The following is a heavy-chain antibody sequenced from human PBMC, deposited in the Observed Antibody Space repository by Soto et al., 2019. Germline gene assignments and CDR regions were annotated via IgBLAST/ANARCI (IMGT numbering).Heavy chain of an antibody. Sequence: EVQLVETGGGLIQPGGSLRLSCAASGFTVSSNYMSWVRQTPGKGLEWVSVIYSGGSTYYADSLRGRFTISSDNSKNTLYLQMKSLRAEDTAVYYCARDPPATRHGMDVWGQGTTVTVSS. CDR3: ARDPPATRHGMDV. V-gene: IGHV3-53*02. J-gene: IGHJ6*02. CDR1: GFTVSSNY. CDR2: IYSGGST.